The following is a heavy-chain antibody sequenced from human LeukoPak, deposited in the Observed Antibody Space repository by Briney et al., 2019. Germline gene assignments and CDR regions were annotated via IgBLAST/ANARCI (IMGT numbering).Heavy chain of an antibody. V-gene: IGHV1-69*01. D-gene: IGHD3-22*01. CDR1: GGTFSSYA. J-gene: IGHJ6*02. CDR3: ARVSESSSGYYPTLDYYYGMDV. Sequence: SVKVSCKASGGTFSSYAISWVRQAPGQGLEWMGGIIPIFGTANYAQKFQGRVTITADESTSTAYMELSSLRSEDTAVYYCARVSESSSGYYPTLDYYYGMDVWGQGTTVTVSS. CDR2: IIPIFGTA.